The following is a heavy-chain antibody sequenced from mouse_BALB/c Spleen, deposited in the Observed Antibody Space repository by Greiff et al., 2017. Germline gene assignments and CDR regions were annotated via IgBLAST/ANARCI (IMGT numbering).Heavy chain of an antibody. Sequence: EVQLQQSGPELEKPGASVKISCKASGYSFTGYNMNWVKQSNGKSLEWIGNIDPYYGGTSYNQKFKGKATLTVDKSSSTAYMQLKSLTSEDSAVYYCAREGEDYYGSSLPGFAYWGQGTLVTVSA. D-gene: IGHD1-1*01. V-gene: IGHV1-39*01. CDR2: IDPYYGGT. CDR3: AREGEDYYGSSLPGFAY. CDR1: GYSFTGYN. J-gene: IGHJ3*01.